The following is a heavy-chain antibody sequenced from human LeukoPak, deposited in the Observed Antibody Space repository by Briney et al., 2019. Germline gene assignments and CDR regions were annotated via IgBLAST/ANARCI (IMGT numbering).Heavy chain of an antibody. CDR1: GFTFSSYW. V-gene: IGHV3-7*01. J-gene: IGHJ4*02. CDR2: IRQDGSQK. Sequence: GGSLRLSCAASGFTFSSYWMSWVRQAPGKGLEWVATIRQDGSQKHYVDSVKGRFTISRDNAKNSLYLQMNSLRAEDTAVYYCARDTYYGSGSYYIFDYWGQGTLVTVSS. D-gene: IGHD3-10*01. CDR3: ARDTYYGSGSYYIFDY.